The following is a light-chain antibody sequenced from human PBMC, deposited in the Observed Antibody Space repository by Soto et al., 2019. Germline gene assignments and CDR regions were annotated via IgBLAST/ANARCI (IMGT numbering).Light chain of an antibody. V-gene: IGKV1-39*01. CDR1: QSISSY. J-gene: IGKJ2*01. CDR2: AAS. CDR3: PQSYCTHS. Sequence: DIQMTQSPSSLSASVGDRVTITCRASQSISSYLNWYQQKPGKAPKLLIYAASSLQSGVPSRFSGSGSGTDFPLTISSLQPEDFATYYCPQSYCTHSFGQGTKLEIK.